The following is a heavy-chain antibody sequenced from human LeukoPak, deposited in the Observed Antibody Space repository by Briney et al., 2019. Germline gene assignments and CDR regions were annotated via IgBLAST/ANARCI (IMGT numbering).Heavy chain of an antibody. J-gene: IGHJ3*02. CDR1: GGTFSSYA. Sequence: GSSVKVSCKASGGTFSSYAISWVRQAPGQGLEWMGGIIPIFGTANYAQKFQGRVTITADESTSTDYMELSSLRSEDTAVYYCARGGGSDIVVVPAAMPGGFDIWGQGTMVTVSS. D-gene: IGHD2-2*01. CDR2: IIPIFGTA. V-gene: IGHV1-69*01. CDR3: ARGGGSDIVVVPAAMPGGFDI.